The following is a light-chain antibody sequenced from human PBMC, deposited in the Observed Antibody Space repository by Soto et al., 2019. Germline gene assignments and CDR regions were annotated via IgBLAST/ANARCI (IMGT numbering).Light chain of an antibody. CDR3: QKYNSAPWT. V-gene: IGKV1-27*01. J-gene: IGKJ1*01. CDR2: GAS. Sequence: DIQMTQSPSSLSASVGDRVTITCRASQGISNYLAWYQQQPGKVPKLLIYGASTFQSGVPSRFSGSGSGPDLSLTISSLQPEDVATYYSQKYNSAPWTFGQWTKVEIK. CDR1: QGISNY.